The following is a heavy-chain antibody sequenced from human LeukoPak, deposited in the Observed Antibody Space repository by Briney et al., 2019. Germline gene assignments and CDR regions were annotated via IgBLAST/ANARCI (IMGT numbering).Heavy chain of an antibody. D-gene: IGHD4-17*01. J-gene: IGHJ6*03. CDR1: GYTFTGYY. CDR3: ARDLDYGENYHYYMDV. V-gene: IGHV1-2*02. CDR2: INPNSGGT. Sequence: GASVKVSCKASGYTFTGYYMHWVRQAPGQGLEWMGWINPNSGGTNYAQKFQGRVTMTRDTSISTAYMELSRLRSDDTAVYYCARDLDYGENYHYYMDVWGKGTTVTVSS.